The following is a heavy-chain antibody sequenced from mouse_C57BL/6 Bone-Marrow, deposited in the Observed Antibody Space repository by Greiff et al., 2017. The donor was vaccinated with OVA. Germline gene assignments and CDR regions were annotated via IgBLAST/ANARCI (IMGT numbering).Heavy chain of an antibody. CDR3: ATPRQVNFAPYYYAMDY. CDR1: GYTFSSYW. D-gene: IGHD3-2*02. V-gene: IGHV1-80*01. Sequence: QVQLQQSGAELVKPGASVKISCKASGYTFSSYWMNWVKQRPGKGLEWIGQIYPGDGDTNYNEKFKGKATLTADKSSSTAYMQLSSLTSEDSAVYYCATPRQVNFAPYYYAMDYWGQGTSVTVSS. J-gene: IGHJ4*01. CDR2: IYPGDGDT.